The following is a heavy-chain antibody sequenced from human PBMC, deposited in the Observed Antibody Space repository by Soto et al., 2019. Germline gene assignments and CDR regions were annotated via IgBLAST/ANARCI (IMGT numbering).Heavy chain of an antibody. V-gene: IGHV3-23*01. CDR2: ISYSADKT. D-gene: IGHD1-7*01. CDR3: ARSYRSATTNWGAFDV. CDR1: GFTFNTDV. Sequence: EVQLLESGGGLVQPGGCLRLACAASGFTFNTDVLNCVRQAPGKGLEWVSTISYSADKTHYADSVKGRFPISRDNSRYTLFLQMKSLRADDAYVSYCARSYRSATTNWGAFDVWGQWTMFTVSS. J-gene: IGHJ3*01.